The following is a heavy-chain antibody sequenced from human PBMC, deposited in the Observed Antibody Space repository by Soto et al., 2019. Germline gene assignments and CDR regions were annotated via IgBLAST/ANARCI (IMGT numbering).Heavy chain of an antibody. CDR3: ARDPSYYGMDV. CDR1: GYTFTSYS. V-gene: IGHV1-3*05. CDR2: INAGNGNT. Sequence: QVQLVQSGAEEKKPGASVKVSCKASGYTFTSYSMHWVRQAPGQRLEWKGWINAGNGNTKYSRKFQGRVTITRDTSASTAYMELSSLRSEDTAVYYCARDPSYYGMDVWGQGTTVTVSS. J-gene: IGHJ6*02.